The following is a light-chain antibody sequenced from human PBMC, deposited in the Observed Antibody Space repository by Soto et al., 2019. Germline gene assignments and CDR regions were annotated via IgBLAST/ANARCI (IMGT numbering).Light chain of an antibody. CDR3: KSYAGSNTYV. CDR2: EVS. V-gene: IGLV2-8*01. Sequence: QSVLTQPPSASGSPGQSVTISCTGTSSDVGKYDYVSWFQHHPGKAPKLIIYEVSKRPSGVPDRFSGSKSGNTASLTVSGLQAADEADYFCKSYAGSNTYVFGSGTKVTV. J-gene: IGLJ1*01. CDR1: SSDVGKYDY.